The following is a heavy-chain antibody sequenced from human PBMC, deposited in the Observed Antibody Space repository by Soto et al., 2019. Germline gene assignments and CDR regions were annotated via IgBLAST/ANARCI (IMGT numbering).Heavy chain of an antibody. CDR1: GYTFTSYG. J-gene: IGHJ4*02. CDR3: ARGRYGDY. Sequence: QVHLVQSGAEVKKPGASVKVSCKASGYTFTSYGITWVRQAPGQGLEWMGWISAHNGKTDYAQKLQGRVIVTRDTSTITAYMELRSLISDDTAVYYWARGRYGDYWGQGALVTVSS. V-gene: IGHV1-18*01. D-gene: IGHD1-1*01. CDR2: ISAHNGKT.